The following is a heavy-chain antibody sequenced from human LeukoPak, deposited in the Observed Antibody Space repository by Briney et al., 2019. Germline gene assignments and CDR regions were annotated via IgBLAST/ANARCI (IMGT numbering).Heavy chain of an antibody. D-gene: IGHD6-13*01. J-gene: IGHJ3*02. CDR3: ARDDQGSSWYLGHSDAFDI. CDR2: ISSGSSYT. Sequence: GGSLRLSCAASGFTFSSYAMSWVRQAPGKGLEWVSSISSGSSYTCYGDSVKGRFTISRDNTKKSLYLQMNSLRAEDTAVYYCARDDQGSSWYLGHSDAFDIWGQGTMVTVSS. V-gene: IGHV3-21*01. CDR1: GFTFSSYA.